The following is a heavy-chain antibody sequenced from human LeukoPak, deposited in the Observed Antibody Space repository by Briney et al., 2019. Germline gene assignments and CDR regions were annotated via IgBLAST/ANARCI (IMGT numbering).Heavy chain of an antibody. Sequence: PSETLSLTCTVSGGSISSSSYYWGWIRQPPGKGLEWIGSVYYTGASYYNPSLKSRVTISIDTSKNQFSLKLSSVTAADTAVYYCARGLLEWLLEFDYWGQGTLVTVSS. CDR2: VYYTGAS. CDR1: GGSISSSSYY. V-gene: IGHV4-39*07. CDR3: ARGLLEWLLEFDY. J-gene: IGHJ4*02. D-gene: IGHD3-3*01.